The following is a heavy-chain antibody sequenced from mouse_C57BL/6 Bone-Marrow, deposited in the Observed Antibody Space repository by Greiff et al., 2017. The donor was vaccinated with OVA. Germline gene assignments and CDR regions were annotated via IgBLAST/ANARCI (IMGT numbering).Heavy chain of an antibody. CDR1: GISITTGNYR. CDR2: IYYSGTI. CDR3: AREGLRRGFAY. D-gene: IGHD2-4*01. J-gene: IGHJ3*01. Sequence: EVQLQQSGPGLVKPSQTVFLTCTVTGISITTGNYRWSWIRQFPGNKLEWIGYIYYSGTITYNPSLTSRTTITRDTPKNQFFLEMNSLTAEDTATYYCAREGLRRGFAYWGQGTLVTVSA. V-gene: IGHV3-5*01.